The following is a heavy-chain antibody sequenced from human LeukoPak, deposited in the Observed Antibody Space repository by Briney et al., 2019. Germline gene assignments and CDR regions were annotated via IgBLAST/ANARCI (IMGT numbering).Heavy chain of an antibody. V-gene: IGHV3-30*02. D-gene: IGHD5-12*01. CDR2: IRYDGSNK. Sequence: PGGSLRLSCAASGFSFSSYGMLWVRQASGRGLEWVAFIRYDGSNKDYADSVKGRFTISRDNSKNTLYLEMNSLRAEDTAVYHCAKVRFSDSGRDGLDSWGQGTLVTVSS. CDR3: AKVRFSDSGRDGLDS. J-gene: IGHJ5*01. CDR1: GFSFSSYG.